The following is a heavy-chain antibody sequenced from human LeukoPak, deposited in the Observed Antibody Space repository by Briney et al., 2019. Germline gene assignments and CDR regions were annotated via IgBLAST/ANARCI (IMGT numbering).Heavy chain of an antibody. D-gene: IGHD2-21*01. CDR2: IYHSGST. J-gene: IGHJ3*02. CDR1: GGSISSSNW. Sequence: SETLSLTCAVSGGSISSSNWWSWVRQPPGKGLEWIGEIYHSGSTNYNPSLKSRVTISVDKSKNQFSLKLSSVTAADTAVYYCARAVLWWGKAPAFGIWGQGTMVTVSS. V-gene: IGHV4-4*02. CDR3: ARAVLWWGKAPAFGI.